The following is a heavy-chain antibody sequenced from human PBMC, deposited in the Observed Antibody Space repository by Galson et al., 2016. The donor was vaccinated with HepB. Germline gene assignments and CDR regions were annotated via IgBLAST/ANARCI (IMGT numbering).Heavy chain of an antibody. CDR2: IYYSGST. CDR1: GGSISSSTYY. J-gene: IGHJ4*02. D-gene: IGHD6-13*01. CDR3: ARRAAAGNFDY. Sequence: ETLSLTCTVSGGSISSSTYYWGWIRQPPGKGLEWIGSIYYSGSTYYNPSLKSRVTISVDTSKNQFSLKLSSVTAADTAVYYCARRAAAGNFDYWGQGTLATVSS. V-gene: IGHV4-39*07.